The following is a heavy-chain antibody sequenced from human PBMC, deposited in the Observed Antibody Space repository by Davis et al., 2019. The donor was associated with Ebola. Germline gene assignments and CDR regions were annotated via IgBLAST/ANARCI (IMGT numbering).Heavy chain of an antibody. J-gene: IGHJ4*02. CDR2: INHSGRT. CDR3: ARGPSLRNFDY. D-gene: IGHD3-16*01. CDR1: GGSFSGYY. V-gene: IGHV4-34*01. Sequence: MPSETLSLTCAVYGGSFSGYYWSWIRQPPGKGLEWIGEINHSGRTNYTPSLKSRVTISGDTSKNQFSLKLSSVTAADTAVYYCARGPSLRNFDYWGQGTLVTVSS.